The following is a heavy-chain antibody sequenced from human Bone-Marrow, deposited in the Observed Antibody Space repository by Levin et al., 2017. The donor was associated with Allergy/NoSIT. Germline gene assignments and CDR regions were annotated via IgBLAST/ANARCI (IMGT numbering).Heavy chain of an antibody. CDR3: SRHSERAVSGPYYDNDMDV. CDR2: IRGTLYGGTT. Sequence: KSGGSLRLSCTTSGFTFGDYAMSWYRQAPGKGPEWVAFIRGTLYGGTTHYAASVKGRFSISRDGSKSIAYLQMNSLKIDDTAVYYCSRHSERAVSGPYYDNDMDVWGQGTTVTVSS. D-gene: IGHD6-19*01. J-gene: IGHJ6*02. V-gene: IGHV3-49*05. CDR1: GFTFGDYA.